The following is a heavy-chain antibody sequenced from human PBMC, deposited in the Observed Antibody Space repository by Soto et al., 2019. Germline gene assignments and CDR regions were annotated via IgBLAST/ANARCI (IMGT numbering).Heavy chain of an antibody. Sequence: PSETLSLTCTVSGGSISIGPYYLGWIRQPPGKGLQWIGSISYSGSTYYNPSLKSRVTISVDTSKNQFSLKLGSVTAADTAVYYCPRGSRAPDGSWFDPWGQGTMVTVSS. CDR2: ISYSGST. D-gene: IGHD6-13*01. CDR1: GGSISIGPYY. J-gene: IGHJ5*02. CDR3: PRGSRAPDGSWFDP. V-gene: IGHV4-39*01.